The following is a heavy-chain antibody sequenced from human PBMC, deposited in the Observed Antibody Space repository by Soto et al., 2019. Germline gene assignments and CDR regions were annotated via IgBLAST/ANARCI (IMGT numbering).Heavy chain of an antibody. D-gene: IGHD2-21*02. Sequence: SETLSLTCTVSGGSISSSSYYWGWIRQPPGKGLEWIGSIYYSGSTYYNPSLKSRVTISVDTSKNQFSLKLSSVTAADTAVYYCARLMAYCGGDCYYFDYWGQGTLVTVSS. CDR2: IYYSGST. CDR1: GGSISSSSYY. V-gene: IGHV4-39*01. J-gene: IGHJ4*02. CDR3: ARLMAYCGGDCYYFDY.